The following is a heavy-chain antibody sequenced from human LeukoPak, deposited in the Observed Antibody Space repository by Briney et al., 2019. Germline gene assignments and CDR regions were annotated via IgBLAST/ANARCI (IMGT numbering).Heavy chain of an antibody. CDR1: GYSFTSYW. CDR3: ARTQWGTTMATL. D-gene: IGHD1-1*01. CDR2: IDPSDSYT. V-gene: IGHV5-10-1*01. Sequence: GESLKISCKGSGYSFTSYWISWVRQMPGKGLEWMGKIDPSDSYTNYSPSFQGHVTISADKSISTAYLQWSSLKASDTAMYYCARTQWGTTMATLWGRGTLVTVSS. J-gene: IGHJ2*01.